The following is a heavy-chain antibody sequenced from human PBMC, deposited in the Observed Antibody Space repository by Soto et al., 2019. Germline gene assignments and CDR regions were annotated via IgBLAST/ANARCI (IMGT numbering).Heavy chain of an antibody. V-gene: IGHV1-18*01. CDR1: GYTFTSYG. J-gene: IGHJ6*02. CDR2: ISAYNGNT. CDR3: ARDHCSGGSCYYYYCMDV. D-gene: IGHD2-15*01. Sequence: QVQLVQSGAEVKKPGASMKVSCKASGYTFTSYGISWVRQAPGQGLEWMGWISAYNGNTNYAQKLQGRVTMTTDTPTSTAYMELRSLRSDDTAVYYCARDHCSGGSCYYYYCMDVWGQGTTVTVSS.